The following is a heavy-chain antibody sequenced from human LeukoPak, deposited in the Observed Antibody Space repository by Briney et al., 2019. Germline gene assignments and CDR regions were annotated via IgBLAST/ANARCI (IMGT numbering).Heavy chain of an antibody. D-gene: IGHD1-26*01. CDR2: INSDGSST. CDR3: ARGYSGTYRIDY. V-gene: IGHV3-74*01. Sequence: GGSLRLSCAASGFTFSSYWMHWVRQAPGKGLVWVSRINSDGSSTSYADSVKGRFTIFRDNAKNTLSLQMNSLRADDTAVYYCARGYSGTYRIDYWGQGTLVTVSS. CDR1: GFTFSSYW. J-gene: IGHJ4*02.